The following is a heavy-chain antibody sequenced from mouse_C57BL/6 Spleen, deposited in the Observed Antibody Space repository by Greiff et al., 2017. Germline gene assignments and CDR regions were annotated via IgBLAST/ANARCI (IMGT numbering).Heavy chain of an antibody. V-gene: IGHV1-4*01. D-gene: IGHD2-4*01. Sequence: QVHVKQSGAELARPGASVKMSCKASGYTFTSYTMHWVKQRPGQGLEWIGYINPSSGYTKYNQKFKDKATLTADKSSSTAYMQLSSLTSEDSAVYYCARSRDYDYAMDYWGQGTSVTVSS. CDR2: INPSSGYT. CDR3: ARSRDYDYAMDY. J-gene: IGHJ4*01. CDR1: GYTFTSYT.